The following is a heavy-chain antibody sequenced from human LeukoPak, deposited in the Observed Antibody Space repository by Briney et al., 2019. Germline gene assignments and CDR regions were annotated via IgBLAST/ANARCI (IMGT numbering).Heavy chain of an antibody. CDR3: ATSWGIAAAGTLQNAFDI. D-gene: IGHD6-13*01. V-gene: IGHV1-24*01. CDR2: FDPEDGET. CDR1: GYTLTELS. J-gene: IGHJ3*02. Sequence: ASVKVSRKVSGYTLTELSMHWVRQAPGKGLEWMGGFDPEDGETIYAQKFQGRVTMTEDTSTDTAYMELSSLRSEDTAVYYCATSWGIAAAGTLQNAFDIWGQGTMVTVSS.